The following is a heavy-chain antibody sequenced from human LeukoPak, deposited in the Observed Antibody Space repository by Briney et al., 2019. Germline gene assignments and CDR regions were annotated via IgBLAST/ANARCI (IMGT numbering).Heavy chain of an antibody. V-gene: IGHV4-61*02. D-gene: IGHD4/OR15-4a*01. CDR2: IYTSGST. J-gene: IGHJ5*02. CDR3: ARTRAGWFDP. Sequence: PSETLSLTCTVPGGSISSGSYYWSWIRQPAGKGLEWIGRIYTSGSTNYNPSLKSRVTISVDTSKNQFSLKLSSVTAADTAVYYCARTRAGWFDPWGQGTLVTVSS. CDR1: GGSISSGSYY.